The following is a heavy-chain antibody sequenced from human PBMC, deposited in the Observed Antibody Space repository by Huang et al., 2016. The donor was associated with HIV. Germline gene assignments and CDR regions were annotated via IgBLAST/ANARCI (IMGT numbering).Heavy chain of an antibody. CDR3: ARDKEAGTPFFDP. V-gene: IGHV1-3*01. J-gene: IGHJ5*02. D-gene: IGHD6-19*01. CDR1: GFNFLTYA. CDR2: INGDGLT. Sequence: QVQLVQSGAEVEKPGASVNLSCKASGFNFLTYALHWVRQAPGKRLGWMGWINGDGLTKYSQKFQGRVTITRDRSASTVYVDFKSLTYEDTAVYYCARDKEAGTPFFDPWGQGTLVTVSS.